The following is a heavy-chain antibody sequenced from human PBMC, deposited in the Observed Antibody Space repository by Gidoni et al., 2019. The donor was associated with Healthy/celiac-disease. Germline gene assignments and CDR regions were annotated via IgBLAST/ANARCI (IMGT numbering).Heavy chain of an antibody. D-gene: IGHD6-6*01. CDR2: IYYSGST. Sequence: QVQLQESGPGLVKPSQTLSLTCTVSGGSISSGGYYWSWSRQHPGKGLEWIGYIYYSGSTYYNPSLKSRVTISVDTSKNQFSLKLSSVTAADTAVYYCARDVLGSIGDYFDYWGQGTLVTVSS. J-gene: IGHJ4*02. V-gene: IGHV4-31*03. CDR3: ARDVLGSIGDYFDY. CDR1: GGSISSGGYY.